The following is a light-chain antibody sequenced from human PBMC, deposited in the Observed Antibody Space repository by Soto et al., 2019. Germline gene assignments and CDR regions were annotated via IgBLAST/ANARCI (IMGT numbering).Light chain of an antibody. V-gene: IGLV2-14*01. J-gene: IGLJ1*01. Sequence: QSALTQPASVSGSPGQSITISCTGTSSDVGRYNYVSWYQHHPGKAPRLMIYDVSNRPSGVSXXXSGSKSGNTSSLTISGXXAEDEAXXYCSSYTTSTTYVFGTGTKLTVL. CDR2: DVS. CDR1: SSDVGRYNY. CDR3: SSYTTSTTYV.